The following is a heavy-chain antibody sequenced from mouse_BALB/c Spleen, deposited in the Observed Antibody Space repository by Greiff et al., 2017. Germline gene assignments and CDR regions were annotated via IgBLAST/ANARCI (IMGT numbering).Heavy chain of an antibody. J-gene: IGHJ4*01. CDR2: INPGSGGT. CDR1: GYAFTNYL. Sequence: QVQLKQSGAELVRPGTSVKVSCKASGYAFTNYLIEWVKQRPGQGLEWIGVINPGSGGTNYNEKFKGKATLTADKSSSTAYMQLSSLTSDDSAVYFCARRFITTAPYAMDYWGQGTSVTVSS. D-gene: IGHD1-1*01. V-gene: IGHV1-54*01. CDR3: ARRFITTAPYAMDY.